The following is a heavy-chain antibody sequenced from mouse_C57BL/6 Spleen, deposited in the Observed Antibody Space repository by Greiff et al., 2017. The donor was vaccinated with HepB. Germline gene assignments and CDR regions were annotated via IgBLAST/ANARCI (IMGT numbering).Heavy chain of an antibody. D-gene: IGHD1-1*01. V-gene: IGHV1-53*01. CDR3: ARDITTVVAKDAMDY. CDR2: INPSNGGT. CDR1: GYTFTSYW. Sequence: QVQLQQPGTELVKPGASVKLSCKASGYTFTSYWMHWVKQRPGQGLEWIGNINPSNGGTNYNEKFKSKATLTVDKSSSTAYMQLSSLTSEDSAVYYCARDITTVVAKDAMDYWGQGTSVTVSS. J-gene: IGHJ4*01.